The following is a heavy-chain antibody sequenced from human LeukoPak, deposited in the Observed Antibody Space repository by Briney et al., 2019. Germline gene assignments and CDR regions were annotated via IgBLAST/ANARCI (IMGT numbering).Heavy chain of an antibody. D-gene: IGHD2-2*02. Sequence: PGESLKISCKGSGYSFTSYWISWVRQMPGKGLEWMGRIDPSDSYTNYSPSFQGHVTISADKSISTAYLQWSSLKASDTAMYYCARPSDLDCSSTSCYSDYWGQGTLVTVSS. CDR3: ARPSDLDCSSTSCYSDY. CDR2: IDPSDSYT. J-gene: IGHJ4*02. V-gene: IGHV5-10-1*01. CDR1: GYSFTSYW.